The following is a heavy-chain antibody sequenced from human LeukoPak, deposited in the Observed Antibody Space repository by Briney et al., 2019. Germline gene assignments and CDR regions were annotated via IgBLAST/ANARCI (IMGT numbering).Heavy chain of an antibody. D-gene: IGHD3-10*01. J-gene: IGHJ4*02. V-gene: IGHV4-59*08. CDR1: GGSISSYY. CDR3: ARHGDRGPDY. CDR2: IFYSGSA. Sequence: SETLSLTCTVSGGSISSYYWSWIRQPPGKGLEWIGYIFYSGSANYNPSLKSRVTISVDTSKNQFSLKLTSVTAADTALYYCARHGDRGPDYWGQGTLVTVSS.